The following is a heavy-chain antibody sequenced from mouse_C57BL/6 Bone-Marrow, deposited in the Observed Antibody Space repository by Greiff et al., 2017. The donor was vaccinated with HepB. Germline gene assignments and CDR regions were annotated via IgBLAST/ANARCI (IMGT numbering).Heavy chain of an antibody. J-gene: IGHJ3*01. CDR3: AREDDPWFAY. CDR2: INPSSGYT. V-gene: IGHV1-4*01. CDR1: GYTFTSYT. Sequence: VQLQQPGAELARPGASVKMSCKASGYTFTSYTMHWVKQRPGQGLEWIGYINPSSGYTKYNQKFKDKATLTADKSSSTAYMQLSSLTSEDSAVYYCAREDDPWFAYWGQGTLVTVSA.